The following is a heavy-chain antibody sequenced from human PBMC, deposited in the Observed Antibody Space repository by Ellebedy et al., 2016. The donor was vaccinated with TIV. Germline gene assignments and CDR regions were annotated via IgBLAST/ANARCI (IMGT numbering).Heavy chain of an antibody. J-gene: IGHJ5*02. V-gene: IGHV3-23*01. CDR1: GFDFKNFA. CDR2: ISGFGDRT. Sequence: GGSLRLXXTASGFDFKNFAMNWVRETPGKGLEWVAGISGFGDRTYYADSVKGRFTISRDNSRDTLYLQMNSLNVDATAVYYCAKDRVSGTYENWFNPWGQGALVTVSP. CDR3: AKDRVSGTYENWFNP. D-gene: IGHD1-26*01.